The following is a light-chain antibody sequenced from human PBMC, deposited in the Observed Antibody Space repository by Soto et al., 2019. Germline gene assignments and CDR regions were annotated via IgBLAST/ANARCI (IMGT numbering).Light chain of an antibody. Sequence: EIVMTHSPATLSVSPGERATLSCRASQSVSSNLAWYQQKPGQAPRLLIYGASTRATGIPARFSGSGSGTEFTLTISRLEPEDFAVYYCQQYGSPRFGGGTRLEIK. CDR2: GAS. CDR1: QSVSSN. CDR3: QQYGSPR. J-gene: IGKJ5*01. V-gene: IGKV3-15*01.